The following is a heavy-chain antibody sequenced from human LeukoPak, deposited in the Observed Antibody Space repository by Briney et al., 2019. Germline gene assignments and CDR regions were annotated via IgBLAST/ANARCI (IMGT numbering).Heavy chain of an antibody. Sequence: GGSLRLSCVASGFTFSNFAMHWVRQAPGKGLEWVTLISFDGSNKYYADSVKGRFTVSRDNTKNTLYLQMNSLRAEDTAVYYCARGVGGGSSWYNFWGQGSLVPSPQ. CDR1: GFTFSNFA. V-gene: IGHV3-30-3*01. CDR3: ARGVGGGSSWYNF. J-gene: IGHJ4*02. D-gene: IGHD6-13*01. CDR2: ISFDGSNK.